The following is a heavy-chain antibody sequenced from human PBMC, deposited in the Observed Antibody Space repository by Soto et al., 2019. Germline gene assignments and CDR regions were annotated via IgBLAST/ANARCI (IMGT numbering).Heavy chain of an antibody. CDR2: INHSGST. CDR1: GGSFSGYY. D-gene: IGHD6-19*01. J-gene: IGHJ4*02. V-gene: IGHV4-34*01. Sequence: QVQLQQWGAGLLKPSETLSLTCAVYGGSFSGYYWSWIRQPPGKGLEWIGEINHSGSTTYNPSLNLRATLSVDTSKNQFSLKLSSVTAADSAVYYCAQESSYLHYWGQGTLVTVSS. CDR3: AQESSYLHY.